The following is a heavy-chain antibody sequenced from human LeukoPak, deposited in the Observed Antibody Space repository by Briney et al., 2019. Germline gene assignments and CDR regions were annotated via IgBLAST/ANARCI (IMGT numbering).Heavy chain of an antibody. Sequence: GGSLRLSCAASGFTFSSFGMHWVRQAPGKGLEWVAGISYDGSSKYYADSVKGRFTISRDNSRNTLYLQMNSLRVEDTAVYYCARGTSPFLTDFDYWGQGNLVTVSS. D-gene: IGHD3-9*01. CDR2: ISYDGSSK. CDR1: GFTFSSFG. J-gene: IGHJ4*02. V-gene: IGHV3-30*03. CDR3: ARGTSPFLTDFDY.